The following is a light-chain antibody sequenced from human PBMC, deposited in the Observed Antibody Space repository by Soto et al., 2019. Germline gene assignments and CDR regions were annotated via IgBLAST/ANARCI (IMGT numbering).Light chain of an antibody. Sequence: DIQLTQSPSTLSASVGDRVTMTCRASQSVLNWLAWYQQKPGKAPQLLIYDASKLESDVPSRFSGSGYGTEFTLTIAGLLPDDFATYYCQQSYSTPYTFGQGTKLEMK. CDR1: QSVLNW. V-gene: IGKV1-5*01. CDR3: QQSYSTPYT. J-gene: IGKJ2*01. CDR2: DAS.